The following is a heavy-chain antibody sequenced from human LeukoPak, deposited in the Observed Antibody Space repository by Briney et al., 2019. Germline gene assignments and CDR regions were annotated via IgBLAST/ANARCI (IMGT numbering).Heavy chain of an antibody. J-gene: IGHJ3*02. CDR3: ARGGGYSGYDLDAFDI. D-gene: IGHD5-12*01. CDR1: GFTFSRDS. Sequence: PGGSLRLYCAASGFTFSRDSMNWVRQAPGKGLDWVPSISSSSTYIYYADSVKGRFTISRDNAKNSLHLQMNSLRAEDTAVYYCARGGGYSGYDLDAFDIWGQGTMVTVSS. V-gene: IGHV3-21*01. CDR2: ISSSSTYI.